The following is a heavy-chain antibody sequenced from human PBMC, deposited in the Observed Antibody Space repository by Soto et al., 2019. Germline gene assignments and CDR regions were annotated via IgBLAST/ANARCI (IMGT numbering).Heavy chain of an antibody. CDR3: ASHPSDYYFYGIDV. J-gene: IGHJ6*02. CDR2: IIPIFGTA. Sequence: QVQLLQSGAEVKKPGSSVKVSCKASRGTFSSYAISSVRQAPGQVLGWMGGIIPIFGTANYAQKFQGRVTMTADESTSTAYLELSTLRSADTAVYYCASHPSDYYFYGIDVWGQGTTVTVSS. V-gene: IGHV1-69*12. D-gene: IGHD2-2*01. CDR1: RGTFSSYA.